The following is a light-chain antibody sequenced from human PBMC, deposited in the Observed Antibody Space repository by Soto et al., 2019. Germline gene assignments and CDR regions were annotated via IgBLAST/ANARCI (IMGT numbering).Light chain of an antibody. CDR3: QQYNKWPLP. CDR2: GAS. Sequence: EIVMTQSPATLSVSPGERATLSCRASQSVSRNLAWYQQKPGQAPRLLIYGASTRATGIPARFSGSGSGKECTFNISSLQSEDFAVYYCQQYNKWPLPFGGGTKVEIK. CDR1: QSVSRN. V-gene: IGKV3D-15*01. J-gene: IGKJ4*01.